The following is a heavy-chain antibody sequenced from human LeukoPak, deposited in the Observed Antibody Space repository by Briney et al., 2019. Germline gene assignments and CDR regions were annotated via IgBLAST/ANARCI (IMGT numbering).Heavy chain of an antibody. CDR3: AIGKYYYGSGSYGYYYYMDV. CDR1: GGTVSSYA. CDR2: IIPIFGTA. Sequence: ASVKVSCKASGGTVSSYAISWVRQAPGQGLEWMGGIIPIFGTANYAQKFQGRVTITADKSPSTAYMELSSLRSEDTAVYYCAIGKYYYGSGSYGYYYYMDVWGKGTTVTVSS. V-gene: IGHV1-69*06. J-gene: IGHJ6*03. D-gene: IGHD3-10*01.